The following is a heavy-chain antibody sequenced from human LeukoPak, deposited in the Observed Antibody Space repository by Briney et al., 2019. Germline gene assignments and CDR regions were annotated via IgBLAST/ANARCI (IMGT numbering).Heavy chain of an antibody. CDR1: GVSISSTSYY. CDR2: IYSSGST. V-gene: IGHV4-39*07. D-gene: IGHD5-12*01. Sequence: SETLSLTCTVAGVSISSTSYYWGWMRQSPGKGLEWIGSIYSSGSTYYNPSLKNRVTISIDSSKNQFSLRLNSVTAADTAVYFCTRGQSGYEAVPIGVHYWGQGTLVTVSS. J-gene: IGHJ4*02. CDR3: TRGQSGYEAVPIGVHY.